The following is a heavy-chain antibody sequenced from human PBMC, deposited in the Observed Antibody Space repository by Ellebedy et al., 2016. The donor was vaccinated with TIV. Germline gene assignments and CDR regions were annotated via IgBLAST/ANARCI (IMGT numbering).Heavy chain of an antibody. CDR3: ARVPPSGRYYGAFDI. Sequence: MPSETLSLTCTVSGGSISSYYWSWVRQPAGKGLEWIGRVYSSGRTNYNPSLESRVTMSVDTSKNQFSLKLTSVTAADTAVYYCARVPPSGRYYGAFDIWGQGTVVTVSS. CDR1: GGSISSYY. D-gene: IGHD1-26*01. V-gene: IGHV4-4*07. CDR2: VYSSGRT. J-gene: IGHJ3*02.